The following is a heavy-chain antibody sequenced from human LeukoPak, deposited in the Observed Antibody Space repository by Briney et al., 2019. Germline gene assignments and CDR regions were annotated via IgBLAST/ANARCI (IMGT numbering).Heavy chain of an antibody. Sequence: GGSLRLSCAASGFTFSSFAMRWVRQAPGKGLEWVAFTSYDGINEYYIDSVKGRFTISRDNSNNTPYLQMNSLRPEDTAVYFCAREYAATYGAIDHWGQGTLVTVSS. CDR1: GFTFSSFA. J-gene: IGHJ4*02. CDR2: TSYDGINE. V-gene: IGHV3-30*04. D-gene: IGHD3-10*01. CDR3: AREYAATYGAIDH.